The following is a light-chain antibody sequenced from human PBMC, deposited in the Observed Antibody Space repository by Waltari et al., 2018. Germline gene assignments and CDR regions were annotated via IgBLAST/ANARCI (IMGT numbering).Light chain of an antibody. CDR1: TSDVGGYDY. V-gene: IGLV2-14*03. CDR2: DVS. J-gene: IGLJ1*01. Sequence: QSALTQPASVSGSPGQSITISCTGTTSDVGGYDYVSWYQQHPGKAPELMFYDVSYRPAGVSSRFSGANADNTASLTISGLQDEDAADYYCTSYTSSGTCVFGSGTKVTVL. CDR3: TSYTSSGTCV.